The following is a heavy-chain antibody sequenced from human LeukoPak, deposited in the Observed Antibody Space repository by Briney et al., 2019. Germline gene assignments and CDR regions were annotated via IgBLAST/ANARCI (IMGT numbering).Heavy chain of an antibody. V-gene: IGHV4-34*01. CDR3: ARGPYYDFWSGYPFFDY. CDR2: INHSGST. Sequence: SETLSLTCAVYGGSFSGYYWSWIRQPPGKGLEWIGEINHSGSTNYNPSLKSRVTISVDTSKNQFSLKLSSVTAADTAVYYCARGPYYDFWSGYPFFDYWGQGTLVTVSS. J-gene: IGHJ4*02. D-gene: IGHD3-3*01. CDR1: GGSFSGYY.